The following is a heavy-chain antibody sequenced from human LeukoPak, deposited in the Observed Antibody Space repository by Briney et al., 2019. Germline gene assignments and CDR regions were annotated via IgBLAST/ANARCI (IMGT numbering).Heavy chain of an antibody. CDR1: GFTFSSYG. V-gene: IGHV3-30*03. CDR2: ISYDGKNM. J-gene: IGHJ4*02. D-gene: IGHD3-9*01. CDR3: ASYDILTGYHPPFDY. Sequence: GGSLRLSCAASGFTFSSYGMHWVRQAPGKGLEWVAVISYDGKNMYYADSVKGRFTISRDNSQNTLYLQMNSLRGEDTGVYYCASYDILTGYHPPFDYWGQGSLVTVSS.